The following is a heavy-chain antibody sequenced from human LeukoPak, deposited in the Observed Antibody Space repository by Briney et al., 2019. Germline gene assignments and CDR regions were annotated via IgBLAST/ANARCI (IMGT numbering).Heavy chain of an antibody. V-gene: IGHV3-30*18. D-gene: IGHD5-18*01. CDR1: GFTFSSCG. J-gene: IGHJ4*02. Sequence: GSLRLSCAASGFTFSSCGMHWVRQAPGKGLEWVAVISYDGSNKYYADSVKGRFTISRDNSKNTLYLQMNSLRAEDTAVYYCAKDPGGRGYSYIAWGQGTLVTVSS. CDR2: ISYDGSNK. CDR3: AKDPGGRGYSYIA.